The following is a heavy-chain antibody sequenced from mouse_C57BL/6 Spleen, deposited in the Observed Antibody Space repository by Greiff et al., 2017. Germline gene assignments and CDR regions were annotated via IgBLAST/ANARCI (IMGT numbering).Heavy chain of an antibody. Sequence: VQLQQSGAELVRPGASVKLSCTASGFNIKDDYMHWVKQRPEQGLEWIGWIDPENGDTEYASKFQGKATITADTSSNTAYLQLRSLTSEDTAVYYCTLYGSLDYWGQGTTLTVSS. CDR3: TLYGSLDY. D-gene: IGHD1-1*01. V-gene: IGHV14-4*01. CDR1: GFNIKDDY. CDR2: IDPENGDT. J-gene: IGHJ2*01.